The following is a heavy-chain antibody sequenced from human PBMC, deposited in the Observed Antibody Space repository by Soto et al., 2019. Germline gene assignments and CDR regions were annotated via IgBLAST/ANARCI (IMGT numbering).Heavy chain of an antibody. J-gene: IGHJ6*02. V-gene: IGHV1-2*04. Sequence: ASVKVSCKASGYTFTGYYMHWVRQAPGQGLEWMGWINPNSGGTNYAQKFQGWVTMTRDTSISTAYMELSRLRSDDTAVYHCARGQYCISTSCYDNYYYGMDVWGQGTTVTVSS. CDR3: ARGQYCISTSCYDNYYYGMDV. D-gene: IGHD2-2*01. CDR1: GYTFTGYY. CDR2: INPNSGGT.